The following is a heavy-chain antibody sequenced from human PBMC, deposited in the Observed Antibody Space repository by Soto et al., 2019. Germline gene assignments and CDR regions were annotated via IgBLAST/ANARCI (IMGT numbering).Heavy chain of an antibody. V-gene: IGHV4-31*03. CDR3: ARRAITRVRGVPPLK. Sequence: PSETLSLTCTVSGSSISSVGYYWSWIRHHPGKGLVWIGYTYYSGSTYYNPSLKIRVTISVDTSKNQFPLKLSSVTAADTAVYYCARRAITRVRGVPPLKWGQGTLVTVSS. CDR1: GSSISSVGYY. CDR2: TYYSGST. J-gene: IGHJ4*02. D-gene: IGHD3-10*01.